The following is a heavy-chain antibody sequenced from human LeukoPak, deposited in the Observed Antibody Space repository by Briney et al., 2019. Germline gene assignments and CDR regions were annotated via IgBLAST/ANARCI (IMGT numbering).Heavy chain of an antibody. CDR2: IKQDGSKK. J-gene: IGHJ4*02. CDR3: ARVGYIDEGIDY. V-gene: IGHV3-7*04. Sequence: GGSLRLSCVASGFPFSSYWMTWVRQAPGKGLEWVANIKQDGSKKSYVDSVKGRFTISRDNAKNSLYLQMNSLRAEDTAIYYCARVGYIDEGIDYWGQGTLVTVSS. CDR1: GFPFSSYW. D-gene: IGHD5-24*01.